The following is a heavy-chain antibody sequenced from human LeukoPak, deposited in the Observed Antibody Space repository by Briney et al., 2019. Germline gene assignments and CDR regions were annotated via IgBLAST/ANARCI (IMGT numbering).Heavy chain of an antibody. CDR2: ISGSGGST. Sequence: GGSLRLSCAASGFTFSSYATSWVRQAPGKGLEWVSGISGSGGSTYYADSVKGRFTISRDNSKNTLYLQMNSLRAEDTAVYYCAKGGGYSYGPGYGMDVWGQGTTVTVSS. V-gene: IGHV3-23*01. CDR3: AKGGGYSYGPGYGMDV. D-gene: IGHD5-18*01. J-gene: IGHJ6*02. CDR1: GFTFSSYA.